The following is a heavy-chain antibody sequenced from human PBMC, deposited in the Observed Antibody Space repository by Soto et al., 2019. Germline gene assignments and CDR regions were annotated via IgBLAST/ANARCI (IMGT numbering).Heavy chain of an antibody. J-gene: IGHJ5*02. V-gene: IGHV3-9*01. D-gene: IGHD6-13*01. CDR2: ISWNSGSI. Sequence: EVQLVESGGGLVQPGRSLRLSCAASGFTFDDYAMHWVRQAPGKGLEWVSGISWNSGSIGYADSVKGRFTISRDNAKNSLYLQMNSLRAEYTALYYCAKDISGIAAAGGWFDPWGQGTLVTVSS. CDR3: AKDISGIAAAGGWFDP. CDR1: GFTFDDYA.